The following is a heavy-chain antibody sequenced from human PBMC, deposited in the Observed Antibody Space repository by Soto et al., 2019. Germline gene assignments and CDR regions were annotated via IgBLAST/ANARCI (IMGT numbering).Heavy chain of an antibody. CDR3: ASVFDL. Sequence: GGSLRLSCAASGFTFSSYGMHWVRQAPGKGLEWVAVISYDGSNKYYADSVKGRFTISTDNAKNTVYLQMNGLRAEDTAVYYCASVFDLWGQGTLVTVSS. CDR2: ISYDGSNK. CDR1: GFTFSSYG. V-gene: IGHV3-30*03. J-gene: IGHJ5*02.